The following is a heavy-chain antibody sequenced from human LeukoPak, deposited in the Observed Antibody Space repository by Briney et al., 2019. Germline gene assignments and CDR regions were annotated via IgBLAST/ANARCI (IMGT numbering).Heavy chain of an antibody. D-gene: IGHD2/OR15-2a*01. V-gene: IGHV1-2*02. CDR1: GYTFTGYY. CDR3: ARTFYYTLESDAFDF. J-gene: IGHJ3*01. CDR2: INPDSGGT. Sequence: EASVKVSCRASGYTFTGYYMHWVRQAPGQGLEWMGWINPDSGGTNNAQKFQGRVTMTRDTSISTAYMELSRLRSDDTAVYYCARTFYYTLESDAFDFWGQGTMVIVSS.